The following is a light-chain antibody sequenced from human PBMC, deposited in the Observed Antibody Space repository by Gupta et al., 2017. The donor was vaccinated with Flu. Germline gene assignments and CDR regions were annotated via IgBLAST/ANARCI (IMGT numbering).Light chain of an antibody. CDR2: NDN. CDR3: QAWDDSLTGPS. V-gene: IGLV1-44*01. CDR1: RSNIGSNT. J-gene: IGLJ2*01. Sequence: QSVLTQPPSASGTPGQRVTISCSGTRSNIGSNTVNWYQQLPGAAPKLLIFNDNERPSGVPDRFSGSKSGTSASLAISGLQSEDEADYYCQAWDDSLTGPSFGGGTKRTV.